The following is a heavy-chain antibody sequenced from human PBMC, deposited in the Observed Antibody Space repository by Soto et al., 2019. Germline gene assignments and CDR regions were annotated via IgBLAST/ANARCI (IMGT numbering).Heavy chain of an antibody. CDR1: GFALSNYW. CDR3: ATYSGYVLPMDV. J-gene: IGHJ6*03. V-gene: IGHV3-7*01. D-gene: IGHD5-12*01. Sequence: EVQLVESGGGLVRPGGSLRLSCAASGFALSNYWRTWVRQAPGKGLEWVASIKHDRSEIYYVDSVKGRFTISRDDAKNSVSLEMDSLSAEDTAVYYCATYSGYVLPMDVWGKGTMVTVSS. CDR2: IKHDRSEI.